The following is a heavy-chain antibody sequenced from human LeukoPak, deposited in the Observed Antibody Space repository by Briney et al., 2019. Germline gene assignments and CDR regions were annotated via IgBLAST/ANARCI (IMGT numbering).Heavy chain of an antibody. CDR2: ISYDGSDK. V-gene: IGHV3-30-3*01. D-gene: IGHD3-16*01. CDR1: GFTFSSYA. Sequence: GRSLRLSCAASGFTFSSYAMHWVRQAPGKGLEWVAVISYDGSDKYYRDSVKGRFTISRDNSENTLYLQMNSLRSEDTAVYYCAGGDYVWRYFDYWGQGTLVTVSS. J-gene: IGHJ4*02. CDR3: AGGDYVWRYFDY.